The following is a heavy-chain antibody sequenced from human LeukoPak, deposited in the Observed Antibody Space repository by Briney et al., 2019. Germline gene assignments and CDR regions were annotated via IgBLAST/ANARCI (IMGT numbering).Heavy chain of an antibody. V-gene: IGHV1-2*02. Sequence: ASGKVSCKASGYTFTGYYMHWVRQAPGQGLEWMGWINPNSGGTNYAQKFQGRVAMTRDTSISTAYMELSRLRSDDTAVYYCARVRLGELSEFDYWGQGTLVTVSS. CDR1: GYTFTGYY. CDR2: INPNSGGT. J-gene: IGHJ4*02. D-gene: IGHD3-16*02. CDR3: ARVRLGELSEFDY.